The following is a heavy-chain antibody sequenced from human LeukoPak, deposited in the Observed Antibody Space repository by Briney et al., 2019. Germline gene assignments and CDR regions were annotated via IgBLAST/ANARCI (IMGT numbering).Heavy chain of an antibody. J-gene: IGHJ4*02. CDR1: GFTFNSYA. CDR3: VKGQEVVYAPTFDY. V-gene: IGHV3-64D*09. CDR2: IGTNGIST. D-gene: IGHD2-8*02. Sequence: GGSLRLSCSASGFTFNSYAIHWVRQAPGKGLEYVSSIGTNGISTYYADSVTGRFTISRDNSKSSLYLQMSSLRAEDTAVYYCVKGQEVVYAPTFDYWGQGTLVTVSS.